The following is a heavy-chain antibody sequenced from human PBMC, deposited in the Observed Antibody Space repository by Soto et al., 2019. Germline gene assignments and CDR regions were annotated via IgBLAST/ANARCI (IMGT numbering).Heavy chain of an antibody. J-gene: IGHJ3*02. CDR2: ISAYNGNT. V-gene: IGHV1-18*01. CDR1: GYTFTIYG. Sequence: GASVKVSCKASGYTFTIYGISWARQAPGQGLEWMGWISAYNGNTNYAQKLQGRVTMTTDTSTSTAYMELRSLRSDDTAVYYCARQCYYDSSGYWSCYAFDIWGQGTMVTVSS. CDR3: ARQCYYDSSGYWSCYAFDI. D-gene: IGHD3-22*01.